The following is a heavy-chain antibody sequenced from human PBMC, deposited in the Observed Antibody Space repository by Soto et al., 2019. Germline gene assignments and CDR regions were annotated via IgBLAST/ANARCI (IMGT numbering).Heavy chain of an antibody. D-gene: IGHD5-12*01. CDR2: IIPIFGTA. J-gene: IGHJ6*02. CDR3: AKKAPRGYSGYDFSHYYYYGMDV. Sequence: ASVKVSCKASGGTFSSYAISWVRQAPGQGLEWMGGIIPIFGTANYAQKFQGRVTITADESTSTAYMELSSLRSEDTAVYYCAKKAPRGYSGYDFSHYYYYGMDVWGQGTTVTVSS. CDR1: GGTFSSYA. V-gene: IGHV1-69*13.